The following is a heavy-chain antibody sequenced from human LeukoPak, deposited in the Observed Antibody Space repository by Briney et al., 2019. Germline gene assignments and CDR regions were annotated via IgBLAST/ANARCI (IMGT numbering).Heavy chain of an antibody. D-gene: IGHD5-24*01. CDR1: GLTFDDYL. Sequence: SLRLSCRASGLTFDDYLMHLVRQAPGEGLEGVSGISWNSGRIRYADSVKGRFTISRDNAKNSLYLQMNSLRAEDTALYYCARNRGAYNDGFDIWGQGTMVTVSS. J-gene: IGHJ3*02. CDR2: ISWNSGRI. V-gene: IGHV3-9*01. CDR3: ARNRGAYNDGFDI.